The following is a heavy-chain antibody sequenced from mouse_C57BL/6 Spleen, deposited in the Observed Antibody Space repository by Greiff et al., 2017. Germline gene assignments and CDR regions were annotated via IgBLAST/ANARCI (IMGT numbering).Heavy chain of an antibody. D-gene: IGHD2-2*01. CDR1: GFSLSTFGMG. Sequence: QVTLKESGPGILQPSQTLSLTCSFSGFSLSTFGMGVGWIRQPSGKGLEWLAHIWWDDDKYYNPALKSRLTISKDTSKNQVFLKIANVDTADTATYYCARMRTMVTTKNFDVWGTGTTVTVSS. CDR3: ARMRTMVTTKNFDV. V-gene: IGHV8-8*01. CDR2: IWWDDDK. J-gene: IGHJ1*03.